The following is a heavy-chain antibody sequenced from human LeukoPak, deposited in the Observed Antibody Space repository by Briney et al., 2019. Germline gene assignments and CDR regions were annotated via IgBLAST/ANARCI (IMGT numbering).Heavy chain of an antibody. CDR3: ARIFRSSYYFDY. CDR2: IRYDGSNK. D-gene: IGHD6-6*01. Sequence: GGSLRLSCAASGFTFSSYGMHWVRQAPGKGLEWVAFIRYDGSNKYYADSVKGRFTISRDNSKNTLYLQMNSLRAEDTAVYYCARIFRSSYYFDYWGQGTLVTVSS. V-gene: IGHV3-30*02. J-gene: IGHJ4*02. CDR1: GFTFSSYG.